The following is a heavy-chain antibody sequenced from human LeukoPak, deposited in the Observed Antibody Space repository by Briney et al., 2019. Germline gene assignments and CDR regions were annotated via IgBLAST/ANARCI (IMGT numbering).Heavy chain of an antibody. CDR2: TYYRGTT. J-gene: IGHJ4*02. Sequence: SETLSLTCTVSGASISSTSYYWGWIRQPPGKGLEWIGSTYYRGTTYYNPSLKSRVTISLDTSKNQFSLKLSSVTAADTAVYYCARAITGGVVVIFDYWGQGTLVTVSS. V-gene: IGHV4-39*07. CDR3: ARAITGGVVVIFDY. D-gene: IGHD3-22*01. CDR1: GASISSTSYY.